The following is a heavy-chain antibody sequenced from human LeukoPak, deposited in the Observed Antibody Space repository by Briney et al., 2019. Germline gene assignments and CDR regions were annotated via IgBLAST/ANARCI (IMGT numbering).Heavy chain of an antibody. J-gene: IGHJ4*02. Sequence: PGGSLRLSCAVSGFKFRDHWMDWVRQAPGKGLEWVGHIKNDGSETYYLDSLKGRFSISRDNTNNALYLQMNSPRVEDTAVYYCVKNDGWFHLAQWGQGTLVTVSS. CDR2: IKNDGSET. CDR3: VKNDGWFHLAQ. V-gene: IGHV3-7*03. D-gene: IGHD6-19*01. CDR1: GFKFRDHW.